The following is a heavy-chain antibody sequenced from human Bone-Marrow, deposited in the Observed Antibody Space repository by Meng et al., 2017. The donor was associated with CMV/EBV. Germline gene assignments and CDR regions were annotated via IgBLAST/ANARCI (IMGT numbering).Heavy chain of an antibody. J-gene: IGHJ6*02. CDR2: ISAYNGNT. Sequence: ASVKVSCKASGYTFTSYGISWVRQAPGQGLEWMGWISAYNGNTNYAQKLQGRVTMTTDTSTSTAYMELSSLRSEDTAVYYCARVDGVVPYYYYGMDVWGQGTTVTVSS. V-gene: IGHV1-18*01. D-gene: IGHD3-3*01. CDR3: ARVDGVVPYYYYGMDV. CDR1: GYTFTSYG.